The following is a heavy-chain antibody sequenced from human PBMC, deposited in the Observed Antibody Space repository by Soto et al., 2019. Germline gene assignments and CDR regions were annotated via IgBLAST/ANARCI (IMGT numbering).Heavy chain of an antibody. Sequence: QVTLKESGPVLVKPTETLTLTCTVSGFSLSNARMGVSWIRQPPGKALEWLAHIFSNAEKPYSKSLKSSRTTSKDTSKSQVVLTMTNMDPVDTATYYCARTGGGGADWYFDLWGRGTLVTVSS. CDR2: IFSNAEK. CDR1: GFSLSNARMG. J-gene: IGHJ2*01. D-gene: IGHD2-21*01. V-gene: IGHV2-26*01. CDR3: ARTGGGGADWYFDL.